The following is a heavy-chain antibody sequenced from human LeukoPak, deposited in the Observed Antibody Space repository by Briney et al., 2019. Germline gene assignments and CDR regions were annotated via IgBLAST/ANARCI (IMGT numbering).Heavy chain of an antibody. CDR3: ARGAMATTPFFDY. V-gene: IGHV4-59*01. Sequence: PSETLSLTCTVSGGSISSYHWSWIRQPPGKGLEWIGYIYYSGSTNYNPSLKSRVTMSLDTSRNQFSLKLTSLTAADTAVYYCARGAMATTPFFDYWGQGTLVTVSS. CDR2: IYYSGST. J-gene: IGHJ4*02. CDR1: GGSISSYH. D-gene: IGHD5-24*01.